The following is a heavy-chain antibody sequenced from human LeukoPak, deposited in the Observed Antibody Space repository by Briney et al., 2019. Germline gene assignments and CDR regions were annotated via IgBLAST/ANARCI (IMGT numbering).Heavy chain of an antibody. CDR2: INSDGSSI. J-gene: IGHJ4*02. Sequence: PGGSLRLSCAASGFTFSSHWMHWVRQAPGKGLVWVSRINSDGSSINYADSVKGRFTISRDNAKNTLYLQMNSLRAEDTAVYYCAREVPYYYDSSGYYYEYFDYWGQGTLVTVSS. D-gene: IGHD3-22*01. CDR1: GFTFSSHW. CDR3: AREVPYYYDSSGYYYEYFDY. V-gene: IGHV3-74*01.